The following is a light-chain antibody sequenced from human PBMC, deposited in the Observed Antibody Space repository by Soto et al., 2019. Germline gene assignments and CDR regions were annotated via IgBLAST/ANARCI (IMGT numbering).Light chain of an antibody. Sequence: EIVMTQSPATLSVSPGERATLSCRASQSVSSNLAWYQQKPGQAPRHRIYGASTRATCIPARFSGSGSGTEFTLTISSLQSEDFAVYYCQQYNNWPPWTFGQGTKVEIK. CDR2: GAS. V-gene: IGKV3-15*01. J-gene: IGKJ1*01. CDR3: QQYNNWPPWT. CDR1: QSVSSN.